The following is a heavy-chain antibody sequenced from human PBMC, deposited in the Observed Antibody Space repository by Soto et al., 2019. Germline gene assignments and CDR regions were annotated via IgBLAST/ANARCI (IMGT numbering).Heavy chain of an antibody. D-gene: IGHD3-10*01. CDR3: ARHKGPNYYGSGSGDWFDP. V-gene: IGHV4-39*01. CDR1: GGSISSSSYY. Sequence: QLQLQESGPGLVKPSETLSLTCTVSGGSISSSSYYWGWIRQPPGKGLEWIGSIYYSGSTYYNPSLKSRVTISVDTSKNQFSLKLSSVTAADTAVYYCARHKGPNYYGSGSGDWFDPWGQGTLVTVSS. J-gene: IGHJ5*02. CDR2: IYYSGST.